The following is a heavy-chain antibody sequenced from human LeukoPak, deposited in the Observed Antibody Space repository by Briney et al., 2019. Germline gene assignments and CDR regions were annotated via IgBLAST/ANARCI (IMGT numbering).Heavy chain of an antibody. CDR3: AKDAAGPEY. CDR2: ISAGGGST. V-gene: IGHV3-23*01. D-gene: IGHD6-13*01. CDR1: GLTFSDYS. Sequence: GGSLRLSCAASGLTFSDYSMTRVRQAPGKGLFWVSGISAGGGSTYYADSVKGRFTISRDNSRNTLYLQMNSLRAEDTAVYYCAKDAAGPEYWGQGTLVTVSS. J-gene: IGHJ4*02.